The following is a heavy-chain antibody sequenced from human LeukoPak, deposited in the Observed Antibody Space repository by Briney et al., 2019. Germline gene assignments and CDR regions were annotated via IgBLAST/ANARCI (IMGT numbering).Heavy chain of an antibody. CDR1: GGSISSDY. Sequence: SETLSLTCTVSGGSISSDYWSWIRQPPGKGLEWIGYIYYSGSTNYNPSLKSRVTISVDTSKNQFSLKLSSVTAADTAVYYCARHSGSYDAFDIWGQGTMVTVSS. V-gene: IGHV4-59*08. J-gene: IGHJ3*02. CDR3: ARHSGSYDAFDI. CDR2: IYYSGST. D-gene: IGHD1-26*01.